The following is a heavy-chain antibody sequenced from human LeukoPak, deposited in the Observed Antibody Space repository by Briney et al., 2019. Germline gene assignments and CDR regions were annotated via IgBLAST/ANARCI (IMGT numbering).Heavy chain of an antibody. D-gene: IGHD6-19*01. Sequence: PGGSLRLSSAASGFTFSSYAMRWVRQAPGKGLEWVSAISGSGGSTYYADSVKGRFTISRDNSKNTLYLQMNSLRAEETAVYYCAKQWQQWLDRTFDYWGQGSLVTVSS. CDR2: ISGSGGST. CDR3: AKQWQQWLDRTFDY. J-gene: IGHJ4*02. CDR1: GFTFSSYA. V-gene: IGHV3-23*01.